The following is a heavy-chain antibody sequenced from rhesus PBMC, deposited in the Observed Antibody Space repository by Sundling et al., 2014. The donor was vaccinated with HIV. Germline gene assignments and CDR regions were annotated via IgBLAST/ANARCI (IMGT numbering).Heavy chain of an antibody. CDR3: ARQGYSSYLDS. CDR1: GYSISSGYY. CDR2: ISGTSGST. D-gene: IGHD5-12*01. J-gene: IGHJ6*01. Sequence: QVQLQESGPGLVKPSETLSLTCAVSGYSISSGYYWGWIRQPPGKGLEYIGYISGTSGSTYYNPSLKSRVTISEDTSKNQFSLRLTSVTAADTAVYYCARQGYSSYLDSWGQGVVVTVSS. V-gene: IGHV4-99*01.